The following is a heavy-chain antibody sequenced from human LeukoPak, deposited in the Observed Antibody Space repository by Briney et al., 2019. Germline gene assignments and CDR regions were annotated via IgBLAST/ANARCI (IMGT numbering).Heavy chain of an antibody. V-gene: IGHV4-59*12. CDR2: IYYSGST. J-gene: IGHJ4*02. Sequence: SETLSLTCTVSGGSINNYYWSWIRQPPGKGLEWIGYIYYSGSTYYNPSLKSRVTISVDTSKNQFSLKLSSVTAADTAVYYCARDDGYGDDYWGQGTLVTVSS. CDR3: ARDDGYGDDY. D-gene: IGHD4-17*01. CDR1: GGSINNYY.